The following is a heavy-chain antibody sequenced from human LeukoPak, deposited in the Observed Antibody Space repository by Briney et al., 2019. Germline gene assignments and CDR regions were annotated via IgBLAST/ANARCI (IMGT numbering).Heavy chain of an antibody. CDR2: ISGGGDST. CDR3: ARDGYDHPPDY. Sequence: GESLRLSCAASGFTFSSYAMSWVRQAPGKGLEWVSGISGGGDSTYYADSVKGRFTISRDNAKNTLYLQMNSLRAEDTAVYYCARDGYDHPPDYWGQGTLVTVSS. V-gene: IGHV3-23*01. D-gene: IGHD2-2*01. J-gene: IGHJ4*02. CDR1: GFTFSSYA.